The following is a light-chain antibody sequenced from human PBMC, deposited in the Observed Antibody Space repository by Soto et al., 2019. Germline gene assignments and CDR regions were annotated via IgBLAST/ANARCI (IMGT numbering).Light chain of an antibody. J-gene: IGKJ4*01. V-gene: IGKV3-20*01. CDR3: QQYGSSRRT. CDR1: QSVSSSY. Sequence: EIVLTQSPGTLSLSPGERATLSCRASQSVSSSYLAWYQQKPGQAPRLLIYGASSRVTGIPDRFSGRGSETDLTLTISRLEPEDFAVYYCQQYGSSRRTCGGVTKVDIK. CDR2: GAS.